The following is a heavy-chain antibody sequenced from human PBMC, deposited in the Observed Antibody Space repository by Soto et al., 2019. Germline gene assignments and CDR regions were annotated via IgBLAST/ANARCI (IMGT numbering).Heavy chain of an antibody. V-gene: IGHV3-74*01. CDR1: GFTFSDYW. Sequence: EVQVVESGGGVVQPGGSLRLSCAASGFTFSDYWMHWVRQAPGKGLVWVSRIKGDLITTNYADSVKGRFTISRDNARNTVSLQIDSLRAEDTAVYYCARGARGFYFMDVWGKGTTVTVSS. CDR3: ARGARGFYFMDV. J-gene: IGHJ6*03. D-gene: IGHD5-12*01. CDR2: IKGDLITT.